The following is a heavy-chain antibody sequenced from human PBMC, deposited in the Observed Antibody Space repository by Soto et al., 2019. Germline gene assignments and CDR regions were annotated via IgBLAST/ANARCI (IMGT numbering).Heavy chain of an antibody. CDR2: IKPDSGGT. V-gene: IGHV1-2*02. CDR1: GYTFTDYY. Sequence: QVQLVQSGAEVKKPGASVKVSCKTLGYTFTDYYIHWVRQAPGQGLEWMGWIKPDSGGTNYAQRFQGRVTMTRDTSIKTGYMELSRLRPDVTALFFCARARSIAGSYYFDVWGQGGLVTVSS. D-gene: IGHD3-10*01. J-gene: IGHJ4*02. CDR3: ARARSIAGSYYFDV.